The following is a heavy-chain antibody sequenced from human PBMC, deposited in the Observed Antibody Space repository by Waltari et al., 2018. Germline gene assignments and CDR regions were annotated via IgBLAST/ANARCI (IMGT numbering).Heavy chain of an antibody. Sequence: QLQLQESGPGLVKPSETLSLTCTVSGGSISSSSYYWGWIRQPPGKGLEWIGSIYYSGSTYYTPARKSRVSISVDTSKNLFSLKLSSVTAADTAVYYCAGPTRGCSSTSCYALSDAFDIWGQGTMVTVSS. J-gene: IGHJ3*02. CDR3: AGPTRGCSSTSCYALSDAFDI. CDR2: IYYSGST. D-gene: IGHD2-2*01. V-gene: IGHV4-39*01. CDR1: GGSISSSSYY.